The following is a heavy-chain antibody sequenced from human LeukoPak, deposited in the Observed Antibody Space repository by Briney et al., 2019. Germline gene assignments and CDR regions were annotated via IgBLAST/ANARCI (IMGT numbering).Heavy chain of an antibody. Sequence: SETLSLTCTVSGGSISSGGYYWSWIRQHPGKGLEWIGYIYYSGSTYYNPSLKSRVTISVDTSKNQFSLKLSSVTAADTAVYYCARDLNYYGSGSYYNKGGNWFDPWGQGTLVTVSS. V-gene: IGHV4-31*03. J-gene: IGHJ5*02. CDR1: GGSISSGGYY. D-gene: IGHD3-10*01. CDR2: IYYSGST. CDR3: ARDLNYYGSGSYYNKGGNWFDP.